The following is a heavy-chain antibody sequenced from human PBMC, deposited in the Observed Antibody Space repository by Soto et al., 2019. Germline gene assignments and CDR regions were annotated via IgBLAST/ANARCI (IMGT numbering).Heavy chain of an antibody. J-gene: IGHJ4*02. Sequence: KTSETLSLTCTVSGGSISSYYWSWIRQPPGKGLEWIGYIYYSGSTNYNPSLKSRVTISVDTSKNQFSLKLSSVTAADTAVYYCARARKISPVFDYWGQGTLVTVSS. D-gene: IGHD3-16*01. CDR1: GGSISSYY. CDR3: ARARKISPVFDY. V-gene: IGHV4-59*01. CDR2: IYYSGST.